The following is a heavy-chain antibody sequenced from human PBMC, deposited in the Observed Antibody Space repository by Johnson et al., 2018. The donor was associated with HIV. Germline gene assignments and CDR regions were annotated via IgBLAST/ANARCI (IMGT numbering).Heavy chain of an antibody. D-gene: IGHD3-3*01. Sequence: VQLVESGGGVVQPGGSLRLSCAASGFTFSSYAMSWVRQAPGKGLEWVSAISGSGGSTYYADSVKGRFTISRDNSKNTLYLQMNSLRAEETAVYYCAKGMSAFLAFDIWGQGTMVTVSS. J-gene: IGHJ3*02. CDR2: ISGSGGST. CDR1: GFTFSSYA. V-gene: IGHV3-23*04. CDR3: AKGMSAFLAFDI.